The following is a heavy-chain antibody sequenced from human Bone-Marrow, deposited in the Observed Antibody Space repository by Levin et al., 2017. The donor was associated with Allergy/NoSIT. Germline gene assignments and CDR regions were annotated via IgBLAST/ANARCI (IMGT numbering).Heavy chain of an antibody. CDR3: ARPGLRDGYNLQARWFDP. Sequence: GGSLRLSCAASGFTFSSYAMHWVRQAPGKGLEWVAVISYDGSNKYYADSVKGRFTISRDNSKNTLYLQMNSLRAEDTAVYYCARPGLRDGYNLQARWFDPWGQGTLVTVSS. J-gene: IGHJ5*02. CDR1: GFTFSSYA. V-gene: IGHV3-30*04. CDR2: ISYDGSNK. D-gene: IGHD5-24*01.